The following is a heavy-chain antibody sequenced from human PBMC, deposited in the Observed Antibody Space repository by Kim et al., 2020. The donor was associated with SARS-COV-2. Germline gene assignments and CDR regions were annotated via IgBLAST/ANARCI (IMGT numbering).Heavy chain of an antibody. V-gene: IGHV4-59*03. CDR2: IFYSGGT. CDR3: AGSEGRASWHQFDY. J-gene: IGHJ4*02. Sequence: SETLSRTCIVSSDSFSAYYWSWIRQIPGKRLEWIGYIFYSGGTNYNPSLKSRATISWDTSRNQFSLDLTSVTQADTAVYYCAGSEGRASWHQFDYWGQGVLVTVSS. CDR1: SDSFSAYY.